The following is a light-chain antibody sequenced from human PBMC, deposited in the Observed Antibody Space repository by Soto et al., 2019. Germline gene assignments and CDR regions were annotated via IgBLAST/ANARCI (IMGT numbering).Light chain of an antibody. CDR2: GAS. Sequence: EIVLTQSPGTLSLSPGERATLSCRASQSVSSNFLAWYQEKPGQAPRLLIYGASSRATGIPDRFSGSGSGTDFTLTISRLEPQVFAVYCCRQYGYSLGFAFGGGTKV. CDR1: QSVSSNF. J-gene: IGKJ4*01. CDR3: RQYGYSLGFA. V-gene: IGKV3-20*01.